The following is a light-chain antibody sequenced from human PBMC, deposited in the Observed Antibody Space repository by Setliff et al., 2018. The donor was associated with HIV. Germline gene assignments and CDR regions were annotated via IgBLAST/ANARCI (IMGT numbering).Light chain of an antibody. Sequence: QSALTQPPSVSAAPGQKVTISCSGSSSNIGNNYVSWYQQFPGTAPKLFVYENNKRPSGIPDRVSGSKSGTSATLGITGLQTGDEADYYCGTWDSSLSAPVFGGGTKVPS. CDR1: SSNIGNNY. CDR2: ENN. V-gene: IGLV1-51*02. J-gene: IGLJ3*02. CDR3: GTWDSSLSAPV.